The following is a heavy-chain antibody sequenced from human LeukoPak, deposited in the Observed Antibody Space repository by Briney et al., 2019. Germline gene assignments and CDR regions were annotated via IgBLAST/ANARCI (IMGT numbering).Heavy chain of an antibody. J-gene: IGHJ3*02. CDR2: IKQDGREK. CDR3: AREGVGAMGMNSFDI. D-gene: IGHD1-26*01. Sequence: PGGSLRLSCAASGFTFSTYWMSWVRQAPGKGLEWVANIKQDGREKYYVDSVKGRFTISRDNSKNTLYLQMNSLRAEDTAVYYCAREGVGAMGMNSFDIWGQGTMVTVSS. CDR1: GFTFSTYW. V-gene: IGHV3-7*01.